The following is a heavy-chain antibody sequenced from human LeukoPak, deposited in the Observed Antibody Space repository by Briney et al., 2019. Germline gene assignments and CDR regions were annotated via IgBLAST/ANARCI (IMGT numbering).Heavy chain of an antibody. Sequence: SETLSLTCAVYGGSFSGYYWSWIRQPPGKGLEWIGEINHSGSTNYNPSLKSRVTISVDTSKNQFSLKLSSVTAADTAVYYCARVNIAVAGDYWGQGTLVTVSS. CDR1: GGSFSGYY. J-gene: IGHJ4*02. CDR2: INHSGST. CDR3: ARVNIAVAGDY. D-gene: IGHD6-19*01. V-gene: IGHV4-34*01.